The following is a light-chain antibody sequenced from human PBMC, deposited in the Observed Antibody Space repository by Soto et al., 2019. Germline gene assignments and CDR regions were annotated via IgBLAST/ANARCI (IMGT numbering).Light chain of an antibody. V-gene: IGKV1-39*01. CDR2: AAS. CDR3: HQSYSTPPA. J-gene: IGKJ1*01. CDR1: QSISSY. Sequence: DIQMTQSPSSLSASVGDRVTITCRASQSISSYLNWYQQKPGKAHKLLIYAASSVQSGVTSRFSGSGLGPDFTLTVSSMQPEYSATYYCHQSYSTPPAFGQGTKVEIK.